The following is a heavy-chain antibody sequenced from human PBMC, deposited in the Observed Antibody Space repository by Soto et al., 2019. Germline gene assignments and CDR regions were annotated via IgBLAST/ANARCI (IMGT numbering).Heavy chain of an antibody. V-gene: IGHV1-58*01. CDR1: GFTFTSSP. CDR2: IVVGSGNT. CDR3: VANPPPGGNWNYQGY. J-gene: IGHJ4*02. Sequence: SVKVSCKPSGFTFTSSPVQWVRQAHGQRRAWIGWIVVGSGNTNHPQKFQEGVTTTRDMCTSTAYIGLRSLRSEDTAVYYCVANPPPGGNWNYQGYRGQGALVTVSS. D-gene: IGHD1-7*01.